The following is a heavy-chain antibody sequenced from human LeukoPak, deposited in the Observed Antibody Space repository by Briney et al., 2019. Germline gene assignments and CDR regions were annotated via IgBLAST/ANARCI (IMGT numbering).Heavy chain of an antibody. CDR2: INPNSGGT. CDR1: GYTFTGYY. D-gene: IGHD6-13*01. J-gene: IGHJ4*02. CDR3: ARDLHSSSWARAY. Sequence: GASVKVSCKASGYTFTGYYTHWVRQAPGQGLEWMGWINPNSGGTNYAQKFQGRVTMTRDTSISTAYMELSRLRSDDTAVYYCARDLHSSSWARAYRGQGTLVTVSS. V-gene: IGHV1-2*02.